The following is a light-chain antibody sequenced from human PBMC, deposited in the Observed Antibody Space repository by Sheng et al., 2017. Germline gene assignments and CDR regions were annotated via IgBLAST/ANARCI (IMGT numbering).Light chain of an antibody. Sequence: EIVLTQSPDTLSLSPGERATLSCRASQNVFSNLAWYQQKPGQAPRLLIYGASTRATGIPARFSGSGSGTEFTLTISSLQSEDFAVYYCQQYNYWPPLTFGGGTKVEIK. CDR3: QQYNYWPPLT. J-gene: IGKJ4*01. V-gene: IGKV3-15*01. CDR2: GAS. CDR1: QNVFSN.